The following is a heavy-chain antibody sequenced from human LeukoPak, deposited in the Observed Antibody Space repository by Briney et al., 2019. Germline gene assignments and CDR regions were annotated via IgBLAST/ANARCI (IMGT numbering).Heavy chain of an antibody. J-gene: IGHJ5*02. V-gene: IGHV4-39*01. CDR1: GGSISSAAYY. Sequence: PSETLSLTCTVSGGSISSAAYYWGGVRQPPGKGLDWIGSIYYTGTTYYSPSLQTRATLSFDTSKNQFSLKLTSVTAADTAVYFCARRPIAAGNNWFDPWGQGTLVTVSS. CDR2: IYYTGTT. CDR3: ARRPIAAGNNWFDP. D-gene: IGHD6-13*01.